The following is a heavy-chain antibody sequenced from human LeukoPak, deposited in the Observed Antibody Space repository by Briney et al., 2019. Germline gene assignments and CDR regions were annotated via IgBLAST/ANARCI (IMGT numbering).Heavy chain of an antibody. V-gene: IGHV4-39*07. D-gene: IGHD4-17*01. CDR3: VRDDYGDYTRRFDP. CDR1: GGSISSSRYY. J-gene: IGHJ5*02. Sequence: SETLSLTCTVSGGSISSSRYYWGWIRQPPGKGLQWIASISYSGSYYYNPSLKSRVTISVDTSKNQVSLQLSSVTAADTAVYYCVRDDYGDYTRRFDPWGQGTLVTVSS. CDR2: ISYSGSY.